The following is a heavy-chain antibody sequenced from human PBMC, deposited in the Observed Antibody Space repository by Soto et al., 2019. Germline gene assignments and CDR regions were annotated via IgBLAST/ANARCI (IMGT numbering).Heavy chain of an antibody. D-gene: IGHD6-13*01. V-gene: IGHV4-31*03. CDR1: GGSISSGGYY. CDR3: ARGSFGEQQLNWFDP. J-gene: IGHJ5*02. Sequence: TLSLTCTVSGGSISSGGYYWSWIRQHPGKGLEWIGYIYYSGSTYYNPSLKSRVTISVDTSKNQFSLKLSSVTAADTAVYYCARGSFGEQQLNWFDPWGQGTLVTVSS. CDR2: IYYSGST.